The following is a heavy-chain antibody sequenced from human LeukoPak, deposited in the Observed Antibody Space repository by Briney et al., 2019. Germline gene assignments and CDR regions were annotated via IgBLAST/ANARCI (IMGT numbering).Heavy chain of an antibody. CDR3: ARGYSGSYFDY. J-gene: IGHJ4*02. V-gene: IGHV4-31*03. Sequence: SETLSLTCTVSGGSISSGGYYWSWIRQHPGKGLEWIGYIYYSGSTYYNPSLKSRVTMSVDTSKNQFSLKLSSVTAADTAVYYCARGYSGSYFDYWGQGTLVTVSS. D-gene: IGHD1-26*01. CDR2: IYYSGST. CDR1: GGSISSGGYY.